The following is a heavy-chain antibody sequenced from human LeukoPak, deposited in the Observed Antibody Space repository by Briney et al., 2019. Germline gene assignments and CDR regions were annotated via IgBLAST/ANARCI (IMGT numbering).Heavy chain of an antibody. Sequence: PSETLSLTCTVSGGSITSYYLSWIRQPPGKGLEWVGRIRSNTDGGTADYAAPVKGRFTISRDDSKNTLFLQMNSLKTEDTAVYYCTTDLRWELRPLDYWGQGTLVTVSS. CDR2: IRSNTDGGTA. CDR3: TTDLRWELRPLDY. D-gene: IGHD1-26*01. V-gene: IGHV3-15*01. J-gene: IGHJ4*02. CDR1: GGSITSYY.